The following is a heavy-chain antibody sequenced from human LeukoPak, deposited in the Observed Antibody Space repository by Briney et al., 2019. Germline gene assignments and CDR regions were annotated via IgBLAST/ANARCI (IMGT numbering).Heavy chain of an antibody. J-gene: IGHJ5*02. V-gene: IGHV4-34*01. CDR1: GGSFSGYY. CDR3: ASAGYQLPRSYNWFDP. CDR2: INHSGST. Sequence: SETLSLTCAVYGGSFSGYYWSWIRQPPGKGLEWIGEINHSGSTNYNPSLKSRVPISVDTSKNQFSLKLSSVTAADTAVYYCASAGYQLPRSYNWFDPWGQGTLVTVSS. D-gene: IGHD2-2*01.